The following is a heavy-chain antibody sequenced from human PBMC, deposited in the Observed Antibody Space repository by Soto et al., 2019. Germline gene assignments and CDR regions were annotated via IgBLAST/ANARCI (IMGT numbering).Heavy chain of an antibody. Sequence: GGSLRLSCAVSGFTFSSYAMSWVRQALGKGLEWVSAISGSGGSTYYADSVKGRFTISRDNSKNTLYLQMNSLRAEDTAVYYCSKACDYSLDYFDYWGQGTLVTVSS. CDR1: GFTFSSYA. J-gene: IGHJ4*02. CDR3: SKACDYSLDYFDY. V-gene: IGHV3-23*01. CDR2: ISGSGGST. D-gene: IGHD3-16*01.